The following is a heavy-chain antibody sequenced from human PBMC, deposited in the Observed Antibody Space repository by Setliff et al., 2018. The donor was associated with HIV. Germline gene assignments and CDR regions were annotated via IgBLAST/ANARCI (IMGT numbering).Heavy chain of an antibody. J-gene: IGHJ3*02. CDR2: IFYSGIT. CDR1: GGSFTSRSYY. Sequence: LSLTCTVSGGSFTSRSYYWGWIRQPPGKGLEWIGSIFYSGITYYNPSLKSRVTISVDASKNQFSLNLTSVTAADTAVYYCARSKTFYDFWGGYYTHGAFKIWGLGTMVTVSS. V-gene: IGHV4-39*01. CDR3: ARSKTFYDFWGGYYTHGAFKI. D-gene: IGHD3-3*01.